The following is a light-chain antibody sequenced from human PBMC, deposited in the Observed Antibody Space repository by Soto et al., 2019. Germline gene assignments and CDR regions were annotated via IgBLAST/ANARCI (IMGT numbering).Light chain of an antibody. J-gene: IGLJ2*01. CDR2: TDH. CDR3: AAWDGSLNGVL. V-gene: IGLV1-44*01. Sequence: QAVLTQPPSASGTPGQRVTISCSGSSSNIGTNTVNWYKQVPGTAPTLLIYTDHQRPAGVPDRFSGSKSGTSASLAISGLQSEDEADYYCAAWDGSLNGVLFGGGTKLTVL. CDR1: SSNIGTNT.